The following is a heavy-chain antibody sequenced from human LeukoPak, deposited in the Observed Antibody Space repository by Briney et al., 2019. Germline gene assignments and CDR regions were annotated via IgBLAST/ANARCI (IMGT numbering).Heavy chain of an antibody. V-gene: IGHV1-18*01. CDR3: ARVPIRPPSVSTSPPRRGYYYYYMDV. Sequence: ASVKVSCKASGYTFTSYGISWVRQAPGQGLEWMGWISAYNGNTNYAQKLQGRVTMTTDTSTSTAYMELRSLRSDDTAVYYCARVPIRPPSVSTSPPRRGYYYYYMDVWGKGTTVTVSS. CDR2: ISAYNGNT. J-gene: IGHJ6*03. D-gene: IGHD2-2*01. CDR1: GYTFTSYG.